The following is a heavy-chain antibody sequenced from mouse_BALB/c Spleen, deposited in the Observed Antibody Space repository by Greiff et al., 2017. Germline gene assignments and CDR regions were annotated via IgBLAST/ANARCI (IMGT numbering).Heavy chain of an antibody. CDR2: ISSGGSYT. D-gene: IGHD1-1*01. Sequence: EVQGVESGGGLVKPGGSLKLSCAASGFTFSSYTMSWVRQTPEKRLEWVATISSGGSYTYYPDSVKGRFTISRDNAKNTLYLQMSSLKSEDTAMYYCTREQDYYGWYFDVWGAGTTVTVSS. V-gene: IGHV5-6-4*01. J-gene: IGHJ1*01. CDR3: TREQDYYGWYFDV. CDR1: GFTFSSYT.